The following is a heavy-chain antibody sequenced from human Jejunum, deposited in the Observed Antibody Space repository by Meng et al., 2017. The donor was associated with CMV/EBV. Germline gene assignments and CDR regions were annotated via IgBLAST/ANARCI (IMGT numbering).Heavy chain of an antibody. V-gene: IGHV4-59*01. D-gene: IGHD4/OR15-4a*01. J-gene: IGHJ6*02. CDR1: GSISGDY. CDR3: ARDGAYLPNFPTGMDV. Sequence: GSISGDYWSWIRQPPGKGLEWIGYIYYSGTTNYNPSLRRRVAISVDTSKNQLSLKLSSLTAADTAVYYCARDGAYLPNFPTGMDVWGQGTSVTVSS. CDR2: IYYSGTT.